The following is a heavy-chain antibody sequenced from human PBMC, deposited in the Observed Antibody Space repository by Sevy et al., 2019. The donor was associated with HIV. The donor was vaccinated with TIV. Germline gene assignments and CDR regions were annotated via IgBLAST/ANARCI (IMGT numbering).Heavy chain of an antibody. CDR1: GFTFSTST. CDR2: MTSSGSYI. CDR3: VRDGWNY. D-gene: IGHD2-15*01. V-gene: IGHV3-21*01. Sequence: GESLKISCAASGFTFSTSTMNWVRQAPGKGLEWVSLMTSSGSYILYADSVKGRFTISRDNAKNSVFLQMNSLRVEDTAVYYCVRDGWNYWGQGTLGTVSS. J-gene: IGHJ4*02.